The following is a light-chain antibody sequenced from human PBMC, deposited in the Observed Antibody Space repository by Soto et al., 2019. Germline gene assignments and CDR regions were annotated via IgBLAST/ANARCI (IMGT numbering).Light chain of an antibody. CDR2: GAS. J-gene: IGKJ1*01. CDR3: QHCGYSQCTFGQWT. CDR1: QSGSSSY. Sequence: IVLTQSPGTVSLSPGERATLSCRASQSGSSSYLAWYQQRPGQAPRLLIFGASTRATGIPDRFSGSGSGTDFTLTISRLEPEDSAVYFCQHCGYSQCTFGQWTFGQGTKVEI. V-gene: IGKV3-20*01.